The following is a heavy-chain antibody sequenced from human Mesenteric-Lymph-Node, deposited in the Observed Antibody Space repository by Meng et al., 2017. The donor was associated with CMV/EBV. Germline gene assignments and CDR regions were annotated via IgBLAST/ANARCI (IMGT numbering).Heavy chain of an antibody. CDR2: INHSGST. Sequence: SFSGYYWSWIRQPPGKGLEWMREINHSGSTNYNPSLPHQLPISITTSKNQFSLKLSSVTAADTAVYYCARGVPDIVLMVYAIPVFDYWGQGTLVTVSS. CDR1: SFSGYY. D-gene: IGHD2-8*01. V-gene: IGHV4-34*01. J-gene: IGHJ4*02. CDR3: ARGVPDIVLMVYAIPVFDY.